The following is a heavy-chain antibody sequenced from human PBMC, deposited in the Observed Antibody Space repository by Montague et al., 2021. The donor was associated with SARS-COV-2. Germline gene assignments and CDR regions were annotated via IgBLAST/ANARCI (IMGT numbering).Heavy chain of an antibody. J-gene: IGHJ3*02. V-gene: IGHV2-5*02. CDR3: AHRRGLLLSDAFDI. CDR1: GFSLSTSGVG. Sequence: PALVKPTQTLTLTCTFSGFSLSTSGVGVGWIRQPPGKALEWLALXYWDDDKRYSPSLKSRLTITKDTSKNQVVLTVTNMDPVDTATYYCAHRRGLLLSDAFDIWGQGTMVTVSS. CDR2: XYWDDDK. D-gene: IGHD1-26*01.